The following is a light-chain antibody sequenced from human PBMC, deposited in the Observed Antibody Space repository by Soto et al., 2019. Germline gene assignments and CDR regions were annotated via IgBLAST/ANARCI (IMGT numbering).Light chain of an antibody. CDR2: EVS. CDR3: SSYTSSRAYV. Sequence: QSVLTQPASGSGSPGQSITISCTGTSSDVGGYNYVSWYQQQSGKAPKLMIHEVSNRPSGVSNRFSGYKSGNTASLTISGLQAEDEADYYCSSYTSSRAYVFGIGTKVTV. V-gene: IGLV2-14*01. J-gene: IGLJ1*01. CDR1: SSDVGGYNY.